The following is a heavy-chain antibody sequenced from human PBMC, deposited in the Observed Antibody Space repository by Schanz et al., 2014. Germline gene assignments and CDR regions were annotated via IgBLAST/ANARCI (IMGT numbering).Heavy chain of an antibody. CDR2: INSDGTKR. J-gene: IGHJ4*02. V-gene: IGHV3-33*01. CDR3: ARWVVIQGVILDS. Sequence: QVQLVESGGGVVQPGRSLRLSCAASGFNFGSHGMHWVRQAPGKGLEWVAFINSDGTKRFYADSVKGRFTISRDNSRDTVYLQMSSLRADDAAMYYCARWVVIQGVILDSWGQGTLVTVSS. D-gene: IGHD3-10*01. CDR1: GFNFGSHG.